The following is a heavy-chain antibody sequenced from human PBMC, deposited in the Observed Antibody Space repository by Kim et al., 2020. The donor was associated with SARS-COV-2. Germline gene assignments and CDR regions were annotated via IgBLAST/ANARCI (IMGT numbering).Heavy chain of an antibody. Sequence: SETLSLTCTVSGYSISSGYYWGWIRQPPGKGLEWIGSIYHSGSTYYNPSLKSRVTISVDTSKNQFSLKLSSVTAADTAVYYCASIPWIGYKSYFDYWGQGTLVTVSS. CDR1: GYSISSGYY. D-gene: IGHD5-12*01. CDR2: IYHSGST. CDR3: ASIPWIGYKSYFDY. J-gene: IGHJ4*02. V-gene: IGHV4-38-2*02.